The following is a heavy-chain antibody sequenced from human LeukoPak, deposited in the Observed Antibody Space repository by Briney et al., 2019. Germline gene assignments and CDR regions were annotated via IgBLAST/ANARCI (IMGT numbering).Heavy chain of an antibody. Sequence: PGGSLRLSCAASGFTFDDYAMHWVRQAPGKGLEWVSGISWNSGSIGYADSVKGRFTISRDNAKNSLYLQMNSLRAEDTALYYCAKASSWGSYRYDYLDYWGQGTLVTVSS. CDR3: AKASSWGSYRYDYLDY. V-gene: IGHV3-9*01. CDR2: ISWNSGSI. D-gene: IGHD3-16*02. J-gene: IGHJ4*02. CDR1: GFTFDDYA.